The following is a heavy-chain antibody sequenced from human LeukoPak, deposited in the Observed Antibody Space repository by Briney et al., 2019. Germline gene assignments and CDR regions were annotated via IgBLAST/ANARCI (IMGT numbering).Heavy chain of an antibody. CDR3: ARAQDGSGSSLVY. CDR2: IIPILGIA. J-gene: IGHJ4*02. D-gene: IGHD3-10*01. Sequence: SVKVSCKASGGTFSSYAISWVRQAPGQGLEWMGRIIPILGIANYAQKFQGRVTITADKSTSTAYMELSSLRSEDTAVYYCARAQDGSGSSLVYWGQGTLVTVSS. V-gene: IGHV1-69*04. CDR1: GGTFSSYA.